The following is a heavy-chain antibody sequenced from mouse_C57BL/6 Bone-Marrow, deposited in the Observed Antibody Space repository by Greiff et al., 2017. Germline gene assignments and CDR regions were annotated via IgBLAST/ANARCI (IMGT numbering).Heavy chain of an antibody. V-gene: IGHV1-69*01. D-gene: IGHD2-2*01. CDR3: ASDGYDDYAMDY. Sequence: QVQLQQPGAELVMPGASVKLSCKASGYTFTSYWMLWVKQRPGQGLEWIGEIDPSDSYTNYNQKFKGKSTLTVDKSSSTAYMQLSSLTSEDSAVYYCASDGYDDYAMDYWGQGTSVTVSS. J-gene: IGHJ4*01. CDR1: GYTFTSYW. CDR2: IDPSDSYT.